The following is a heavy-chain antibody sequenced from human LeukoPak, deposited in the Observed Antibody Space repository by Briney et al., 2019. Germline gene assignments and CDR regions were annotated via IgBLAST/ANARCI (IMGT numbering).Heavy chain of an antibody. CDR2: INHSGST. CDR1: GGSFSGYY. J-gene: IGHJ5*02. CDR3: ARNYYDSSGPFDP. V-gene: IGHV4-34*01. D-gene: IGHD3-22*01. Sequence: PSETLSLTCAVYGGSFSGYYWSWIRQPPGKGLEWIGEINHSGSTNYNPSLKRRVTISVDTSKNQFSLKLSSVTAADTAVYYCARNYYDSSGPFDPWGQGTLVTVSS.